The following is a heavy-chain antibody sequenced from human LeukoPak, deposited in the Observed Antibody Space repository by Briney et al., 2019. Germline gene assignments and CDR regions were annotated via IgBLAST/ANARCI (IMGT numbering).Heavy chain of an antibody. D-gene: IGHD5-18*01. CDR3: AREQGVQLWLRSSYYFDY. CDR1: GFTFSSYA. CDR2: ISYDGSNK. J-gene: IGHJ4*02. V-gene: IGHV3-30-3*01. Sequence: GGSLRLSCAASGFTFSSYAMSWVRQAPGKGLEWVAVISYDGSNKYYADSVKGRFTISRDNSKNTLYLQMNSLRAEDTAVYYCAREQGVQLWLRSSYYFDYWGQGTLVTVSS.